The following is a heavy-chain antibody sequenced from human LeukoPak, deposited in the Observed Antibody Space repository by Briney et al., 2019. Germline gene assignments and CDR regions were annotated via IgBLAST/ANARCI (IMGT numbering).Heavy chain of an antibody. CDR3: AIGRAMIVVVPLDY. J-gene: IGHJ4*02. CDR2: INPNSGGT. D-gene: IGHD3-22*01. CDR1: GYTFTGYY. Sequence: GASVKVSCKASGYTFTGYYMRWVRQAPGQGLEWMGWINPNSGGTNYAQKFQGRVTMTRDTSISTAYMELSRLRSGDTAVYYCAIGRAMIVVVPLDYWGQGTLVTVSS. V-gene: IGHV1-2*02.